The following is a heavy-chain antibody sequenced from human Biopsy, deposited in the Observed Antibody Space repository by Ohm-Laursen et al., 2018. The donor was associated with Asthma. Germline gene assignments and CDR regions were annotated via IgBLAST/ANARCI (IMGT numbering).Heavy chain of an antibody. CDR2: LIPVLGTP. Sequence: GASVKVSCKVSGDSFSNYAISWVRQAPGQGLEWMGGLIPVLGTPDHAQMFEGRVTITADESTSTVYMELSSLRSEDTAVYYCALSQFDYWGQGTLLTVSS. CDR1: GDSFSNYA. J-gene: IGHJ4*02. CDR3: ALSQFDY. V-gene: IGHV1-69*13.